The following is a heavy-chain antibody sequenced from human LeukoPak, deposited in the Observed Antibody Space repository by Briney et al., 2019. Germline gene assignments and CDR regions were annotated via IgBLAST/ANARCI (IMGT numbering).Heavy chain of an antibody. Sequence: ASLKVSCKASGYTFTSYDINWVRQATGQGLEWMGWMNPDSGDTGYAQKFQGRVTVTRDTSISTAYMELSSLRSDETAVYYCARGRYDSSGYYSYWGQGTLVTVSS. V-gene: IGHV1-8*03. CDR2: MNPDSGDT. CDR3: ARGRYDSSGYYSY. CDR1: GYTFTSYD. J-gene: IGHJ4*02. D-gene: IGHD3-22*01.